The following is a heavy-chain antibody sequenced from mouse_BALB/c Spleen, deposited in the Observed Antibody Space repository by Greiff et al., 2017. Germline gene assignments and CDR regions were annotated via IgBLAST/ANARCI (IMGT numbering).Heavy chain of an antibody. CDR3: ARRGYDYDGAWFAY. CDR2: ISTYYGDA. D-gene: IGHD2-4*01. Sequence: QVHVKQSGAELVRPGVSVKISCKGSGYTFTDYAMHWVKQSHAKSLEWIGVISTYYGDASYNQKFKGKATMTVDKSSSTAYMELARLTSEDSAIYYCARRGYDYDGAWFAYWGQGTLVTVSA. CDR1: GYTFTDYA. J-gene: IGHJ3*01. V-gene: IGHV1S137*01.